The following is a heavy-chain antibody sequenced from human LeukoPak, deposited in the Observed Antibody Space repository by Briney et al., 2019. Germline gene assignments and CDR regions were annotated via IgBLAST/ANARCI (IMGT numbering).Heavy chain of an antibody. CDR3: ARQGAPYSNYCFDP. D-gene: IGHD4-11*01. Sequence: ASVKVSCKASGYTFTGYYIHWVRQAPGQGLEWMGWINPKSGGTKYAQQFQGRVTMTRDTSISTAYMELSRLRSDDTAVYYCARQGAPYSNYCFDPWGQGTLVTVSS. CDR1: GYTFTGYY. CDR2: INPKSGGT. V-gene: IGHV1-2*02. J-gene: IGHJ5*02.